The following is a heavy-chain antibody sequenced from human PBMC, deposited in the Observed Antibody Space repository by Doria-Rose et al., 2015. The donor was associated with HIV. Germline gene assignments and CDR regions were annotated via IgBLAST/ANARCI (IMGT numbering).Heavy chain of an antibody. D-gene: IGHD6-13*01. CDR3: ARIKSSRWYHKYYFGF. Sequence: QVQLVQSGPVLVKPTETLTLTCTVSGVSLSSPGMGVSWIRQPPGKALEWLANIFSDDERSYKTSLKSRLTISSVTSKSQVVLTMTDMDPVDTATYYCARIKSSRWYHKYYFGFWGQGTLVIVSA. J-gene: IGHJ4*02. CDR1: GVSLSSPGMG. CDR2: IFSDDER. V-gene: IGHV2-26*01.